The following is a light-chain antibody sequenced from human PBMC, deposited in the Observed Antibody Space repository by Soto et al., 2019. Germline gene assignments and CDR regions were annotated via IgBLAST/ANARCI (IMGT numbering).Light chain of an antibody. Sequence: IVLAQSPATLSSSPGERATLSCRASQTVGVRLAWYQHKPGQAPRIIIFGASTRATGIPDRFSGSGSGTDFTLTISRLEPEDSAVYFCQQYDTSLPITFGQGTRLEIK. CDR3: QQYDTSLPIT. CDR2: GAS. CDR1: QTVGVR. J-gene: IGKJ5*01. V-gene: IGKV3-20*01.